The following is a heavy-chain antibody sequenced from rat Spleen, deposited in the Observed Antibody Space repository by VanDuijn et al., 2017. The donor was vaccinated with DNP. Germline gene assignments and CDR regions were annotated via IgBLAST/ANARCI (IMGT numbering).Heavy chain of an antibody. CDR2: ITTSGGTT. Sequence: EVQLVESGGDLVQPGRSLKLSCAASGFTFSDYSMAWVRQAPKKGLEWVATITTSGGTTYCRDSVKGRFTISRDDAKNTLYLQMTSLRSEDTATYYCTRTDGSYGFDYWGQGVMVTVSS. D-gene: IGHD1-3*01. CDR1: GFTFSDYS. CDR3: TRTDGSYGFDY. J-gene: IGHJ2*01. V-gene: IGHV5S13*01.